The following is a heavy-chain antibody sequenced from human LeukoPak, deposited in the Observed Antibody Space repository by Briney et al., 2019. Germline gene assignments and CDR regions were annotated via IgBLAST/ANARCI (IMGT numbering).Heavy chain of an antibody. D-gene: IGHD3-16*01. V-gene: IGHV1-69*05. CDR3: ARDLGGRHNWFDP. CDR1: GGTFSSYA. J-gene: IGHJ5*02. Sequence: ASVKVSFKASGGTFSSYAISWVRQAPGQGLEWMGGIIPIFGTANYAQKFQDRVTITTDESTSTAYMELSSLRSEDTAVYYCARDLGGRHNWFDPWGQGTLVTVSS. CDR2: IIPIFGTA.